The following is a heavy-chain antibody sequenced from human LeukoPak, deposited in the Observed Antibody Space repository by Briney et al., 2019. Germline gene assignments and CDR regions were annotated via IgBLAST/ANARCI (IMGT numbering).Heavy chain of an antibody. CDR2: INPSGGST. V-gene: IGHV1-46*01. CDR1: GYTFTSYY. CDR3: ASSYYYYYMDV. J-gene: IGHJ6*03. Sequence: ASVKLSCKASGYTFTSYYMHWVRQAPGHGLEWMGIINPSGGSTSYAQKFQGRVTMTRDMSTSTVYMELSSLRSEDTAVYYCASSYYYYYMDVWGKGTTVTVSS.